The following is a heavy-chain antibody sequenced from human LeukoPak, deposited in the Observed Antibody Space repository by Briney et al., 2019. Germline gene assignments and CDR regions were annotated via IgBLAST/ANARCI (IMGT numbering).Heavy chain of an antibody. J-gene: IGHJ4*02. CDR2: IYYSGST. Sequence: PSETLSLTCTVSGGSISSSSYYWGWIRQPPGKGLEWNGSIYYSGSTYYNPSLTSRVTISVDTSKNQFSLKLSSVTAADTAVYYCASYYDFWSGLDYWGQGTLVTVSS. CDR3: ASYYDFWSGLDY. D-gene: IGHD3-3*01. CDR1: GGSISSSSYY. V-gene: IGHV4-39*01.